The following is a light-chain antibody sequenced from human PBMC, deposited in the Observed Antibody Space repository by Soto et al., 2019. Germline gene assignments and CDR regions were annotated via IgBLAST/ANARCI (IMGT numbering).Light chain of an antibody. CDR1: HGVSSH. J-gene: IGKJ4*01. Sequence: IQSSQLPSSLSASVGDRVTITCRASHGVSSHLAWHQQKPGKAPKLLIYEVSTLQSGVPSRFSGSGSGTDFTLTISSLQPEDVATYYCQKYNSAVDTFGGGTKVDI. CDR2: EVS. V-gene: IGKV1-9*01. CDR3: QKYNSAVDT.